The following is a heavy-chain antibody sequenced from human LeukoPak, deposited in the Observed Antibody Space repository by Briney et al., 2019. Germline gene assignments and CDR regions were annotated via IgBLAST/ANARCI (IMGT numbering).Heavy chain of an antibody. CDR3: ARDVCTGATCNSGAIFDY. V-gene: IGHV4-34*01. D-gene: IGHD2-15*01. Sequence: PSETLSLTCAVYGGSFSGYYWSWIRQPPGKGLEWIGEINHSGSTNYNPSLKSRVTISVDTSKNQFSLKLSSVTAADTAVYYCARDVCTGATCNSGAIFDYWGQGTLVTVSS. CDR1: GGSFSGYY. CDR2: INHSGST. J-gene: IGHJ4*02.